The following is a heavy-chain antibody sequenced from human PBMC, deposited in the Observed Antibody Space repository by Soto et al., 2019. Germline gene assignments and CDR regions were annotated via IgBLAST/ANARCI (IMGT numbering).Heavy chain of an antibody. V-gene: IGHV4-4*07. Sequence: QVQLQESGPGLVKPSETLSLTCTVSGGSISSYYWSWIRQPAGKGLEWIGRIYTSGSTNYNPSLKSRVTMSVDTSKNQFSLKLSSVTAADTAVYYCAGVSALGERYYYYYGMDVWGQGTTVTVSS. J-gene: IGHJ6*02. CDR1: GGSISSYY. CDR3: AGVSALGERYYYYYGMDV. CDR2: IYTSGST. D-gene: IGHD3-16*01.